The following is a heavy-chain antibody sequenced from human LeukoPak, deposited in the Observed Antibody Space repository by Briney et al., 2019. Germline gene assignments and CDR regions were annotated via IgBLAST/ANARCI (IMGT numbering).Heavy chain of an antibody. D-gene: IGHD2-15*01. J-gene: IGHJ4*02. V-gene: IGHV3-23*01. CDR2: IICSENT. CDR3: AKAPVTTCSGAYCYLFDH. Sequence: GGSLRLSCAASGFTLSSYAMMWLPHGRGKGREGGSSIICSENTCHADSVQGGFSISRDSCKNTLYLQMNRMSAGEAAVYYCAKAPVTTCSGAYCYLFDHWSKGNLATVSS. CDR1: GFTLSSYA.